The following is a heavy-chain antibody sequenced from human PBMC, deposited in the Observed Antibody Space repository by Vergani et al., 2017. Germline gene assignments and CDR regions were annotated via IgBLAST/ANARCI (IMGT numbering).Heavy chain of an antibody. CDR3: ASALRDYDGWYYFDY. CDR1: GFTFSGSA. D-gene: IGHD4-17*01. Sequence: EVQLLESGGGLVQPGGSLRLSCAASGFTFSGSAMHWVRQASGKGMEGVGRIRSKANSYATAYAASVKGRITISRDDSKNSLYLQMNSLKTEDTAVYYCASALRDYDGWYYFDYWGQGTLVTVSS. J-gene: IGHJ4*02. V-gene: IGHV3-73*01. CDR2: IRSKANSYAT.